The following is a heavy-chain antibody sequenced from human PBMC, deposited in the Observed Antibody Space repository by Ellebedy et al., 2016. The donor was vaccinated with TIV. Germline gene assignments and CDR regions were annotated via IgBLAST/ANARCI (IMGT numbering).Heavy chain of an antibody. V-gene: IGHV3-23*01. CDR3: AKEVGVHGTPYFDF. CDR2: ISGSGDGT. J-gene: IGHJ4*02. D-gene: IGHD6-19*01. Sequence: GESLKISCAASGFGFSNYAMSWVCQAPGKGLEWVSGISGSGDGTYYADSVKGRFTISRDNSKNTVFLQMNNLRVEDTAIYYCAKEVGVHGTPYFDFWGQGTLVTVSS. CDR1: GFGFSNYA.